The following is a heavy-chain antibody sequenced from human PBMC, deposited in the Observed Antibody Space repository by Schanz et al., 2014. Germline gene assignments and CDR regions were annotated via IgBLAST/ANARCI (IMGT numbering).Heavy chain of an antibody. CDR2: ITAYNGDT. J-gene: IGHJ3*02. CDR3: TRGGYSYALSAFDI. D-gene: IGHD5-18*01. Sequence: QVQLVQSGPGVKEPGASVKVSCEASRYTFNTYGLNWVRQAPGQGLEWMGWITAYNGDTNYALKLQGRVTMTTDTSTGTAYMELRSLRSDDTALYYCTRGGYSYALSAFDIWGQGTMVTVSS. V-gene: IGHV1-18*01. CDR1: RYTFNTYG.